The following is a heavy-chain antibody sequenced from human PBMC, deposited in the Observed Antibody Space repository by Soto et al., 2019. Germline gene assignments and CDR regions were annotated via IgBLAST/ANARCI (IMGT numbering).Heavy chain of an antibody. Sequence: EQLVQSGAEVKKPEAPVKVSCKASGYTFTSYNLNWVRQATGQGLGWMGWMNPNSGNTGYAEKFQGRVTMTSNSSIITAYMGLSGLRSEATAVYYRTREARSDPSFNYHYMDVWGKWTTVTVSS. J-gene: IGHJ6*03. CDR3: TREARSDPSFNYHYMDV. CDR1: GYTFTSYN. CDR2: MNPNSGNT. D-gene: IGHD3-10*01. V-gene: IGHV1-8*01.